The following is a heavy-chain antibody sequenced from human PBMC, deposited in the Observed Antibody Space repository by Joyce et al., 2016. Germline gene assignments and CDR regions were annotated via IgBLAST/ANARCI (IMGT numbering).Heavy chain of an antibody. CDR1: GYSFSSYV. Sequence: QVQLVQSGAEVKKPGASVKVSCKASGYSFSSYVMHWGRQAPGQRLGWMGWINVGKGNTGASEKFQDRVTITRDTSASTAYMELSSLRSEDTAVYYCARVRAHFGSGSPYFDYWGQGTLVTVSS. D-gene: IGHD3-10*01. V-gene: IGHV1-3*01. CDR2: INVGKGNT. J-gene: IGHJ4*02. CDR3: ARVRAHFGSGSPYFDY.